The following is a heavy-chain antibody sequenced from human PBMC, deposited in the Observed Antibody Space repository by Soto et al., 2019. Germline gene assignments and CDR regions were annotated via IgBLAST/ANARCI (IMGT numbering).Heavy chain of an antibody. Sequence: GGSLRLSCAASGFPFDTKAMSWVRQAPGKGLEWVSAITGPGSRTYYADSVKGRFTISRDNSKNTLSLQMSSLRADDTAVYYCAKWPVSFLDYYYGMDVWGQGTTVTVSS. D-gene: IGHD3-3*02. V-gene: IGHV3-23*01. CDR2: ITGPGSRT. J-gene: IGHJ6*02. CDR1: GFPFDTKA. CDR3: AKWPVSFLDYYYGMDV.